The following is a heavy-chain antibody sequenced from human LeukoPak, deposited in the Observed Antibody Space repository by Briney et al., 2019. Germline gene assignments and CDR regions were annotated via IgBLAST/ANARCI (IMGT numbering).Heavy chain of an antibody. V-gene: IGHV4-59*08. CDR3: ARRAAAGGGYAFDI. J-gene: IGHJ3*02. Sequence: SETLSLTCTVSGGSISSYYWSWIRQPPGKRLEWIGYIYYSGSTNYNPSLKSRVTISVDTSKNQFSLKLSSVTAADTAVYYCARRAAAGGGYAFDIWGQGTMVTVSS. CDR2: IYYSGST. CDR1: GGSISSYY. D-gene: IGHD6-13*01.